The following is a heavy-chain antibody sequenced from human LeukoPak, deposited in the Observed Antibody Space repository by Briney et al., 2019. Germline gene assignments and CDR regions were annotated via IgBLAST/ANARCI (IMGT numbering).Heavy chain of an antibody. CDR2: ISGSGGST. CDR1: GFTFSSYA. Sequence: GGSLRLTCAASGFTFSSYAMSWVRQAPGKGLEWVSAISGSGGSTYYADSVKGRFTISRDNSKNTLYLQMNSLRADDTAVYYCAKESYSGDWIDYWGQGTLVTVSS. CDR3: AKESYSGDWIDY. D-gene: IGHD6-19*01. V-gene: IGHV3-23*01. J-gene: IGHJ4*02.